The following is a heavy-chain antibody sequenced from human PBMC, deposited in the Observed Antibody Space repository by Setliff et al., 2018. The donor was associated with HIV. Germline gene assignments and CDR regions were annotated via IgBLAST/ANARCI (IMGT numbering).Heavy chain of an antibody. V-gene: IGHV5-51*01. J-gene: IGHJ3*02. CDR2: MNPDGSNT. CDR1: GYSFITYW. Sequence: PGESLKIFCKGSGYSFITYWIGWVRQRPGKGLEWMGIMNPDGSNTRYSPSFQGQVTISVDESISTAYLQWSSLKASDTAFYYCARFYGSYDVGGFDIWGQGTKVTVSS. CDR3: ARFYGSYDVGGFDI. D-gene: IGHD3-16*01.